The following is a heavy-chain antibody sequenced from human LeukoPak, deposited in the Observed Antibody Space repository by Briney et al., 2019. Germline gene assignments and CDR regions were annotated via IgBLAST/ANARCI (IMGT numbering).Heavy chain of an antibody. CDR2: ISSSGSTI. D-gene: IGHD3-22*01. CDR3: ARGGGDGSITMIVVVITNNYFDY. V-gene: IGHV3-11*01. J-gene: IGHJ4*02. CDR1: GFTFSDYY. Sequence: GGSLRLSCAASGFTFSDYYMSWIRQAPGKGLEWVSYISSSGSTIYYVDSVKGRFTISRDNAKNSLYLQMNSLRAEDTAVYYCARGGGDGSITMIVVVITNNYFDYWGQGTLVTVSS.